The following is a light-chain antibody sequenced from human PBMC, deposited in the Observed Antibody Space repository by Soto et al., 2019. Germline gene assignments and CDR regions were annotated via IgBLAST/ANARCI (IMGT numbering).Light chain of an antibody. CDR2: EAS. CDR3: QQRSNWPYT. J-gene: IGKJ2*01. Sequence: DILLTQSPATLSLSPGERATLSCRASQSIGTDIAWYQQKAGQAPRLLISEASNRATGIPARFSGSGSGTDFTLSISSLEPEDFGVYYCQQRSNWPYTFGQGTKLEIK. CDR1: QSIGTD. V-gene: IGKV3-11*01.